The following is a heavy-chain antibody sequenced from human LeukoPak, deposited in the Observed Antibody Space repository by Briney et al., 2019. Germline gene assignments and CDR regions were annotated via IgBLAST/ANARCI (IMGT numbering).Heavy chain of an antibody. V-gene: IGHV4-59*08. D-gene: IGHD6-13*01. Sequence: YIYYRGSTNYNPSLKSRVTISVDTSKNQFSLKLSSVTAADTAVYYCARLTSSSSGSSFDYWGQGTLVTVSS. CDR3: ARLTSSSSGSSFDY. J-gene: IGHJ4*02. CDR2: IYYRGST.